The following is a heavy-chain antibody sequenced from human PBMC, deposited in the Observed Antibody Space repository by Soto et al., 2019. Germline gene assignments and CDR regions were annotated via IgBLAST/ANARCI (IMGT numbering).Heavy chain of an antibody. CDR1: GFSLTTKGVH. J-gene: IGHJ4*02. Sequence: QITLKESGPTLVKPTQTLTLTCTFSGFSLTTKGVHVGWIRQPPGKALEWLALIYWDDNDVYSPSLKNRLTITKDTSKSQVVLTMATVDPVDTATYYCVYRDFGDYFFQFWGQGILVNVSS. D-gene: IGHD4-17*01. CDR3: VYRDFGDYFFQF. V-gene: IGHV2-5*02. CDR2: IYWDDND.